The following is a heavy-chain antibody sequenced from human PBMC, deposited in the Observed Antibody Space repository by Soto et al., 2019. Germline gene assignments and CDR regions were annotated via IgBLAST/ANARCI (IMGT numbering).Heavy chain of an antibody. Sequence: GGSLRLSCAASGFTFSFYAMSWVRQAPGKGLEWVSAISSNGGRTFYADSLRGRFTISRDNSKSALYLQMNNLRAEDTAIYYCAKYSELPYEAYLQQWGQGTLVTVSS. CDR2: ISSNGGRT. V-gene: IGHV3-23*01. CDR1: GFTFSFYA. D-gene: IGHD1-7*01. CDR3: AKYSELPYEAYLQQ. J-gene: IGHJ1*01.